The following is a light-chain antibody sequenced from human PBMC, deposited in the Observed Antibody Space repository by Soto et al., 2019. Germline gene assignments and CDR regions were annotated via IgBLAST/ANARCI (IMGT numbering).Light chain of an antibody. CDR2: EVS. Sequence: QSVLTQPPSVSGSPGQSVTISCTGTSTDFVGYNRVSWYQQPPGTAPKLMIYEVSKRPSGVPDRFSGSKSGNTASLTIPGLQAADEADYYCCSYTRTSNHYFFGSGTKVTVL. V-gene: IGLV2-18*02. J-gene: IGLJ1*01. CDR3: CSYTRTSNHYF. CDR1: STDFVGYNR.